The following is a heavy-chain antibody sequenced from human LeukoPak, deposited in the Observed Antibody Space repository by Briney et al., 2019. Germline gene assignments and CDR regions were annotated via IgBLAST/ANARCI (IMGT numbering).Heavy chain of an antibody. D-gene: IGHD5-18*01. CDR2: MNPNSGNT. V-gene: IGHV1-8*01. J-gene: IGHJ6*03. CDR3: ARAGVDTAMGRSYYYYMDV. Sequence: ASVKVSCKASGYTFTSSVINWVRQATGQGLEWMGWMNPNSGNTGYAQKFQGRVTMTRNTSISTAYMELSSLRSEDTAVYCWARAGVDTAMGRSYYYYMDVWGKGTTVTVSS. CDR1: GYTFTSSV.